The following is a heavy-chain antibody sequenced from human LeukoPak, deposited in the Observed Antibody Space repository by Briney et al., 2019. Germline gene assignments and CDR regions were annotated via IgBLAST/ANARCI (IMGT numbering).Heavy chain of an antibody. CDR3: ARYGKSGTYSHGFDI. D-gene: IGHD3-10*01. CDR1: GYSFTGHW. J-gene: IGHJ3*02. V-gene: IGHV5-51*01. Sequence: GESPKISCEAFGYSFTGHWIGWVRQMPGRGLEFMGTIYPGDSDTRYSPSFEGRVTISVDKSMNTAYLQWSGLKASDTAMYYCARYGKSGTYSHGFDIWGQGTMVIVSS. CDR2: IYPGDSDT.